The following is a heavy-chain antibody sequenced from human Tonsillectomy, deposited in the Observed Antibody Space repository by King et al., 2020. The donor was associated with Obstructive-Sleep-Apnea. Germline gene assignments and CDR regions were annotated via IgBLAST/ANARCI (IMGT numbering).Heavy chain of an antibody. CDR1: GYSFTRFW. J-gene: IGHJ2*01. Sequence: QLVQSGAEVKKPGESVKISCKGSGYSFTRFWIGWVRQMPGKGLEWMGIIYPGDSDTTYCPSFQGQVTISVDKSISTAYLQWKSLKASDTAMYYCARRPAGGPPDRYFDLWGRGTLVTVSS. CDR2: IYPGDSDT. V-gene: IGHV5-51*01. D-gene: IGHD3-10*01. CDR3: ARRPAGGPPDRYFDL.